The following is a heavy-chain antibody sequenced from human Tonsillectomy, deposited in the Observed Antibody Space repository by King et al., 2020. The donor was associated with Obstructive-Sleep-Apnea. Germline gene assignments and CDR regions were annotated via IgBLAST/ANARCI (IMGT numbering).Heavy chain of an antibody. CDR2: ISGSGGST. D-gene: IGHD3-10*01. Sequence: VQLVESGGGLVQPGGSLRLSCAASGFTFSSYAMSLVLQAPGKGLDWVSAISGSGGSTYYADSVSGRFTISRDNSKNTLYLQMNSLRAEDTAVYYCAKDKVWTGSGSYSFDYWGQGTLVTVSS. V-gene: IGHV3-23*04. CDR3: AKDKVWTGSGSYSFDY. J-gene: IGHJ4*02. CDR1: GFTFSSYA.